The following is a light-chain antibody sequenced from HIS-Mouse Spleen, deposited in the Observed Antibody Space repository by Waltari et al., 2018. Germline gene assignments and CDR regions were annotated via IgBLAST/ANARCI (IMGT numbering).Light chain of an antibody. CDR3: SSYTSSSFNVV. Sequence: QSALTQPAPVSGSPGQSTTISCTGTSSDVGGYNYVPWYQQHPGKAPKLMIYDVSTRPSGVSNRFSGSKSGNTASLTISGLQAEDEADYYCSSYTSSSFNVVFGGGTKLTVL. V-gene: IGLV2-14*03. CDR2: DVS. CDR1: SSDVGGYNY. J-gene: IGLJ2*01.